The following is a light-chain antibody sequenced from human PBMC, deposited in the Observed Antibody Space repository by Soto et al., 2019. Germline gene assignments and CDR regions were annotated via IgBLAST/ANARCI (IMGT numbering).Light chain of an antibody. J-gene: IGKJ4*01. Sequence: DIVMTQSPDSLAVSLGERATINXQSSQRVLYSSNNKNYLAWYQQKPGQPPKLLIYWASTRESGVPDRFSGSGSGTDFTLTISSLQAEDVAVYYCQQYYSAPLTFGGGTKVDIK. CDR3: QQYYSAPLT. CDR2: WAS. CDR1: QRVLYSSNNKNY. V-gene: IGKV4-1*01.